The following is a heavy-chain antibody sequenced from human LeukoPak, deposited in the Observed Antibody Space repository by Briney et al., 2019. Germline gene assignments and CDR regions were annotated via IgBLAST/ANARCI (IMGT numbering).Heavy chain of an antibody. D-gene: IGHD5-12*01. CDR3: ARAVGSGYDGN. V-gene: IGHV1-69*04. CDR1: GGTFSSYA. CDR2: IIPILGIA. Sequence: SVKVSCKASGGTFSSYAISWVRQAPGQGLEWMGRIIPILGIANYAQKFQGRVTITADKSTSTAYMELSSLRSEDTAVYYCARAVGSGYDGNWGQGTLVTVSS. J-gene: IGHJ4*02.